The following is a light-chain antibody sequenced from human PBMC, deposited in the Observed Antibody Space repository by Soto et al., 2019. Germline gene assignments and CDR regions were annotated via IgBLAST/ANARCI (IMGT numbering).Light chain of an antibody. J-gene: IGLJ1*01. V-gene: IGLV3-21*04. CDR3: QVWDTTTNHPV. Sequence: YELIQPPSVSVAPGKTARITCGGNNIGSDSVNWYLQKPGQAPVLVIYYDSDRPAGIPERLSGSKSRNTATLTITGVDAGDEADYYCQVWDTTTNHPVFGTGTKLTVL. CDR1: NIGSDS. CDR2: YDS.